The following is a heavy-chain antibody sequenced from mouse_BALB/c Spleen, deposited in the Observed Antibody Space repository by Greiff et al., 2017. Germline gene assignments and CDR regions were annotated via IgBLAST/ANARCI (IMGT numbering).Heavy chain of an antibody. J-gene: IGHJ2*01. CDR3: TRSGLLRYFDY. Sequence: LKQPGSELVRPGASVKLSCKASGYTFTSYWMHWVKQRPGQGLEWIGNIYPGSGSTNYDEKFKSKATLTVDTSSSTAYMQLSSLTSEDSAVYYCTRSGLLRYFDYWGQGTTLTVSS. V-gene: IGHV1S22*01. D-gene: IGHD2-3*01. CDR1: GYTFTSYW. CDR2: IYPGSGST.